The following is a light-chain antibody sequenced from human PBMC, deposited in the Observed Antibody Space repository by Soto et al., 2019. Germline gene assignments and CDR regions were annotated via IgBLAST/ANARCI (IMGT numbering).Light chain of an antibody. CDR1: QSVRTN. V-gene: IGKV3-15*01. CDR3: QQRSNWPY. J-gene: IGKJ4*01. Sequence: EIVMTQSPATLSVSPGEGATLSCRASQSVRTNLAWYQQKPGQAPRLLIYGASTRATAIPARFTGSGSGTEFTLTISSLQSEDFAVYYCQQRSNWPYFGGGTKVDIK. CDR2: GAS.